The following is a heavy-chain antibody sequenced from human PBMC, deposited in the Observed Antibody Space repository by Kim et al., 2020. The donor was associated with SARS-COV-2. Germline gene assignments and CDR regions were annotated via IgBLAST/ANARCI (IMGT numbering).Heavy chain of an antibody. CDR1: GYTFTSYG. CDR2: ISGHNGNT. CDR3: AREWWGLDYDGSRNWLDP. V-gene: IGHV1-18*01. J-gene: IGHJ5*02. Sequence: ASVKVSCKASGYTFTSYGIGWVRQAPGQGLEWMGWISGHNGNTNYAQKFQGRVTMTTDTSTSTAYMELRSLTSDDTAVYYCAREWWGLDYDGSRNWLDPWGQGTLVTVSS. D-gene: IGHD3-22*01.